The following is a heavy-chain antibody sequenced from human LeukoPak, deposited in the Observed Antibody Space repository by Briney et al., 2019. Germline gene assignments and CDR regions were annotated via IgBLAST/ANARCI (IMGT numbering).Heavy chain of an antibody. D-gene: IGHD3-22*01. J-gene: IGHJ5*02. V-gene: IGHV1-18*01. CDR1: GYTFTSYG. CDR2: ISAYNGNT. CDR3: ARRPRVRYYDSSGYYYVNWFDP. Sequence: ASVKVSCKASGYTFTSYGISWVRQAPGQGLEWMGWISAYNGNTNYAQKLQGRVTMTTDTSTSTAYMELRSLRSDDTAVYYCARRPRVRYYDSSGYYYVNWFDPWGQGTLVTVSS.